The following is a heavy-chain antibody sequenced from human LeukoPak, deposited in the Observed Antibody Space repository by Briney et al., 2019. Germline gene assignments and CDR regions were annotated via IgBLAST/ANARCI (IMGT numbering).Heavy chain of an antibody. Sequence: SETLSLTCAVYGGSFSGYYWSWIRQPPGKGLEWIGEINHSGSTNYNPSLKSRVTISVDTSKNQFSLELSSVTAADTAVYYCASGPGKVLVYWGQGTLVTVSS. CDR1: GGSFSGYY. J-gene: IGHJ4*02. CDR3: ASGPGKVLVY. D-gene: IGHD1-26*01. V-gene: IGHV4-34*01. CDR2: INHSGST.